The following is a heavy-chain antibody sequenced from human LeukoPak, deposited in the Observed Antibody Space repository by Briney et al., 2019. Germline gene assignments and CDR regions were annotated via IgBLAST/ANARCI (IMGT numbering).Heavy chain of an antibody. J-gene: IGHJ4*02. CDR2: ISYDGTGT. V-gene: IGHV3-33*05. CDR3: AKEVPRRWLQRVDYFDY. Sequence: PGRSLRLSCAASGFTFSGHGMHWVRQAPGKGLEWVALISYDGTGTYHIDSVKGRFTISRDNSKNTLYLQMNSLRAEDTAVYYCAKEVPRRWLQRVDYFDYWGQGTLVTVSS. D-gene: IGHD5-24*01. CDR1: GFTFSGHG.